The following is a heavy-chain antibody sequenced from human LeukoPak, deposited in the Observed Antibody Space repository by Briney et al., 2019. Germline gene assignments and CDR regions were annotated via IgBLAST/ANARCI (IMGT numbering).Heavy chain of an antibody. D-gene: IGHD1-26*01. V-gene: IGHV6-1*01. Sequence: SQTLSLTCAISGDSVSSNTTGWNWIRQSPSRGLEWLGRTYYRSKWYNDYAVSVKSRITINPDTSKNQFSLQLNSVTPEDTAVYYCARGGGAFDYWGQGTLVTISS. CDR2: TYYRSKWYN. CDR3: ARGGGAFDY. CDR1: GDSVSSNTTG. J-gene: IGHJ4*02.